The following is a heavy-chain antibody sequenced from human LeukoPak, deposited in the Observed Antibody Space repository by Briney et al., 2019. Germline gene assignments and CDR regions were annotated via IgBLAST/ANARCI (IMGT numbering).Heavy chain of an antibody. D-gene: IGHD1-26*01. CDR3: ARDVREWELDY. CDR2: INPSGGST. CDR1: GYTFTSYY. V-gene: IGHV1-46*01. Sequence: ASVKVSCKASGYTFTSYYMHWVRQAPGQGLEWMGIINPSGGSTTYAQKFQGRVTMTRDTSTSTVYMELSSLISEVTAVYYCARDVREWELDYWGQGTLVTVSS. J-gene: IGHJ4*02.